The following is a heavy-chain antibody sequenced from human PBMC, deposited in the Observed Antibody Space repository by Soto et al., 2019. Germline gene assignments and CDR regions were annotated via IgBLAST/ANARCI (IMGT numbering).Heavy chain of an antibody. CDR2: ISYDGSNK. CDR3: AKGEGAYCGGDCYRSGAFDI. V-gene: IGHV3-30*18. D-gene: IGHD2-21*02. Sequence: GGSLRLSCAASGFTFSSYGMHWVRQAPGKGLEWVAVISYDGSNKYYADSVKGRFTISRDNSKNTLYLQMNSLRAEDTAVYYCAKGEGAYCGGDCYRSGAFDIWGQGTMVTVSS. J-gene: IGHJ3*02. CDR1: GFTFSSYG.